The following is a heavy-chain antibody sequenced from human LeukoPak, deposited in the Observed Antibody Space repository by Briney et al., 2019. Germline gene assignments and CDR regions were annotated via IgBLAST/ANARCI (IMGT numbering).Heavy chain of an antibody. V-gene: IGHV1-46*01. CDR2: INPSGGST. J-gene: IGHJ3*02. CDR1: GYTFTSYY. Sequence: ASVKVSCKAPGYTFTSYYMHWVRQAPGQGLEWMGIINPSGGSTSYAQKFQGRVTMTRDTSTSTVYMELSSLRSEDTAVYYCARESGLDAFDIWGQGTMVTVSS. D-gene: IGHD6-25*01. CDR3: ARESGLDAFDI.